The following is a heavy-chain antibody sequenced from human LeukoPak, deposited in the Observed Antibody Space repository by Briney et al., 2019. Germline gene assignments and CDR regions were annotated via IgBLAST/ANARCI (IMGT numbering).Heavy chain of an antibody. CDR2: INPNSGGT. CDR3: ARDQAVHPVAVFGDDAFDI. D-gene: IGHD6-19*01. J-gene: IGHJ3*02. Sequence: ASVKVSCKASGYTFTGYYMHWVRQAPGQGLEWMGWINPNSGGTNYAQKFQGRVTMTRDTSISTAYMELSRLRSDDTAVYYCARDQAVHPVAVFGDDAFDIWGQGTMVTVSS. V-gene: IGHV1-2*02. CDR1: GYTFTGYY.